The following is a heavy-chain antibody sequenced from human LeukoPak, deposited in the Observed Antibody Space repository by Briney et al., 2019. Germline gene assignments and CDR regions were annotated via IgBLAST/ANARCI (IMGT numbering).Heavy chain of an antibody. J-gene: IGHJ4*02. CDR1: GFTFSSYG. Sequence: PGGSLRLSCAASGFTFSSYGMHWVRQAPGKGLEWVAFIRYDGSNKYYADSVKGRFTISRDNSKNTLYLQMNSLRAEDTAVYYCAKYDFWSGQNPYFDYWGQGTLVTVSS. V-gene: IGHV3-30*02. D-gene: IGHD3-3*01. CDR2: IRYDGSNK. CDR3: AKYDFWSGQNPYFDY.